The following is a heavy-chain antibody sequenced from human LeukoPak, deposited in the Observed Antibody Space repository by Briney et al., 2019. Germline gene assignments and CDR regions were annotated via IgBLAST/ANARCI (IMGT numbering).Heavy chain of an antibody. D-gene: IGHD1-1*01. J-gene: IGHJ3*02. CDR1: GGSISSSSYY. V-gene: IGHV4-39*01. Sequence: SETLSLTCTVSGGSISSSSYYWGWIRQPPGKGLEWIGSIYYSGSTYYNPSLKSRVTISVDTSKNQFSLRLSSVTAADTAVYYCAIPLERDAFDIWGQGTMVTVSS. CDR3: AIPLERDAFDI. CDR2: IYYSGST.